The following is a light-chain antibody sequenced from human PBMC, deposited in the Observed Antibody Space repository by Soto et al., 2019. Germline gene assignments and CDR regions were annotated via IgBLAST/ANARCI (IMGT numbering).Light chain of an antibody. J-gene: IGKJ3*01. CDR2: AAS. CDR3: QKYSSVPV. Sequence: DIQMTHSPPSLSASVGDRVTITCRASQGIRNFVAWYQQKPGKAPKLLIYAASILQSGVPSRFSGSGSGTDFTLTINSLQPEYVATYSCQKYSSVPVFGPGTKVEIK. CDR1: QGIRNF. V-gene: IGKV1-27*01.